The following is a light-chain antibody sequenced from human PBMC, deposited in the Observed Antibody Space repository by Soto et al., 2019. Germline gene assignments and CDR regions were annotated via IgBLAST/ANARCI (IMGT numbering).Light chain of an antibody. CDR1: QSISTW. CDR2: KAS. J-gene: IGKJ2*01. V-gene: IGKV1-5*03. CDR3: QQYSSLYT. Sequence: DIQMTQSPSTLSASVGDRVTITCRASQSISTWLAWYQQKPGKAPKLLIYKASTLESGVPSKFSGSGSGTEFTLTISILQPDDSKTYYCQQYSSLYTFGQGTKLEIK.